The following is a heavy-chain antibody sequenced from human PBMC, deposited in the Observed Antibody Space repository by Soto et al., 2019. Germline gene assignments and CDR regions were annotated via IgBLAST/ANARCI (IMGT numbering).Heavy chain of an antibody. Sequence: PGGSLRLSCVGSGFTFRRYAMAWVRQAAGKGLEWVSGISASGGNTHYADSVKGRFTISRDSSKNTLYLQMDSLRPDDTAVYYCAKGFSGAYFYPLVYGMDVWGLGTTVTVSS. D-gene: IGHD2-21*01. CDR1: GFTFRRYA. J-gene: IGHJ6*02. CDR2: ISASGGNT. CDR3: AKGFSGAYFYPLVYGMDV. V-gene: IGHV3-23*01.